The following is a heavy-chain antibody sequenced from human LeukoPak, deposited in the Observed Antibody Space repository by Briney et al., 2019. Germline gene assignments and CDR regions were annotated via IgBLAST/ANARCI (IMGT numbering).Heavy chain of an antibody. CDR3: AKAVFSYYYYYMDV. J-gene: IGHJ6*03. Sequence: PGGSLRLSCAASGLTFSNYAMSWVRQAPGKRLEWVSGISGSGGSTYYADSVKGRFTISRGNSKNTLYLQMNSLTAADTAVYYCAKAVFSYYYYYMDVWGKGTTVTVSS. V-gene: IGHV3-23*01. CDR2: ISGSGGST. CDR1: GLTFSNYA.